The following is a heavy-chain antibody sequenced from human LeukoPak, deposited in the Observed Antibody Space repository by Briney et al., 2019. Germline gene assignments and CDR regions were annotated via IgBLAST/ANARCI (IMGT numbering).Heavy chain of an antibody. CDR2: IYYSGST. D-gene: IGHD3-22*01. CDR3: ARHSRTYYYDSSGYSFFDY. J-gene: IGHJ4*02. V-gene: IGHV4-59*08. CDR1: GGSISSYY. Sequence: SETLSLTCTVSGGSISSYYWSWIRQPPGKGLGWIGYIYYSGSTNYNPSLKSRVTISVDTSKNQFSLKLSSVTAADTAVYYCARHSRTYYYDSSGYSFFDYWGQGTLVTVSS.